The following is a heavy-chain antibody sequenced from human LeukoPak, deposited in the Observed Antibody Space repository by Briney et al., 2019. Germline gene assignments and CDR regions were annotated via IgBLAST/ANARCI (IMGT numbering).Heavy chain of an antibody. J-gene: IGHJ5*02. D-gene: IGHD3-9*01. CDR2: IQHSGST. Sequence: SETLSLTCAVSGGSISSSNWWTWVRQPPGKGLEWIGEIQHSGSTNYNPSLKSRVTISVDTSKNQFSLKLSSVTAADTAVYYCARPGAAYYDILTGHDGYNWFDPWGQGTLVTVSS. V-gene: IGHV4-4*02. CDR3: ARPGAAYYDILTGHDGYNWFDP. CDR1: GGSISSSNW.